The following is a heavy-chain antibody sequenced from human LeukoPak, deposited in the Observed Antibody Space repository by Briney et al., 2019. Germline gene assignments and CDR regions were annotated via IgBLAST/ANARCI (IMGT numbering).Heavy chain of an antibody. CDR3: ARVGTSLQSE. Sequence: ASVKVSCKASGGTFSSYAISWVRQAPGQGLEWMGRIIPIFGTANYAQKFQGRVTITTDESTSTAYMELSSLRSEDTAVYYCARVGTSLQSEWGQGTLVTVSS. CDR1: GGTFSSYA. V-gene: IGHV1-69*05. CDR2: IIPIFGTA. J-gene: IGHJ4*02. D-gene: IGHD5-24*01.